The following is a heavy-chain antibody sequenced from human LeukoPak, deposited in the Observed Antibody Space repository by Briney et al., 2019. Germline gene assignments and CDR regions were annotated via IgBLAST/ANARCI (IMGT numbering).Heavy chain of an antibody. CDR1: GYTFTSYD. J-gene: IGHJ6*03. V-gene: IGHV1-8*03. CDR3: ARGSGYYGSGSFLPPFYYMDV. D-gene: IGHD3-10*01. Sequence: GASVKVSCKASGYTFTSYDINWVRQATGQGLEWRGWMNPNSGNTGYAQKFQGRVTITRNTSISTAYMELSSLRSEDTAVYYCARGSGYYGSGSFLPPFYYMDVWGKGTTVTVSS. CDR2: MNPNSGNT.